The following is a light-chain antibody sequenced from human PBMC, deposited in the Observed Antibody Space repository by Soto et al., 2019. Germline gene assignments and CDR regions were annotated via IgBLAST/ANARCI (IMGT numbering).Light chain of an antibody. V-gene: IGKV3-20*01. Sequence: IVMPQSPATLSVSRREXATLSCMSIQSVSSRYLAWYQQKPGQAPRLLIYSVSIRVTGIPDRFSGSGSGTDFTLTISRLEPEDFAVYYCQQYVGSPTWTFGQGTKVDIK. CDR1: QSVSSRY. CDR3: QQYVGSPTWT. J-gene: IGKJ1*01. CDR2: SVS.